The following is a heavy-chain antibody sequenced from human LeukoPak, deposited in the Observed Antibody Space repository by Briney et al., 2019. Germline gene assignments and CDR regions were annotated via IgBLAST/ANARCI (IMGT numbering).Heavy chain of an antibody. CDR3: AKDRGYCSSASCYGFDY. D-gene: IGHD2-2*01. CDR1: GFTFSDYA. CDR2: ISGGGYTT. Sequence: GGSLRLSCAASGFTFSDYAVSWVHQAPGKGLEWVSTISGGGYTTYYADSVKGRFTISRDISKNTLYLRVNSLRAEDTAVYYCAKDRGYCSSASCYGFDYWGQGTLVTVYS. J-gene: IGHJ4*02. V-gene: IGHV3-23*01.